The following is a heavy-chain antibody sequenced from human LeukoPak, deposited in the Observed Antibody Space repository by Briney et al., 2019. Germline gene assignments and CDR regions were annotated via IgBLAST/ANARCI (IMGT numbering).Heavy chain of an antibody. CDR2: IYWDDDE. D-gene: IGHD6-13*01. CDR1: GFSINTSGVD. V-gene: IGHV2-5*02. J-gene: IGHJ1*01. CDR3: AHSYSNSRRPKFKYFHH. Sequence: SGPTLVKPTQIRMLTCTFSGFSINTSGVDVAWIRQPPGKALEWLTLIYWDDDERYSPSVRSRLSITKDISKNQVVLRMTNMDPVDTATYYCAHSYSNSRRPKFKYFHHWGQGTLVIVSS.